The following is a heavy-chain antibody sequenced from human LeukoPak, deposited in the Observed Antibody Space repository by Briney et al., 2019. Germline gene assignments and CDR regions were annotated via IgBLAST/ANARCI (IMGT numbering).Heavy chain of an antibody. CDR2: TYSGGST. D-gene: IGHD3-10*01. J-gene: IGHJ3*02. Sequence: GGSLRLSCAASGFSVSSNYMSWVRQAPGKGLEWVSVTYSGGSTYYADSLKGRFTISRDNSKNTLYLQMNSLRAEDTAVYYCAREYGSGRSDAFDIWGQGTMVTVSS. CDR3: AREYGSGRSDAFDI. CDR1: GFSVSSNY. V-gene: IGHV3-66*01.